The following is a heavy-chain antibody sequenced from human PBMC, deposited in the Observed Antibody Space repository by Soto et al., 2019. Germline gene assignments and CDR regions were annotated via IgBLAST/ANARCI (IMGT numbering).Heavy chain of an antibody. J-gene: IGHJ4*02. CDR1: GKTFTTYV. V-gene: IGHV1-18*04. Sequence: QVQLVQSGAEVKKPGASVKVSGRASGKTFTTYVTSGVREPPGQGLGWMGWISAYNGNTNYAQKLQGRVTMTTDTSTSTAYMELRSLRSDVTAVYYCARTDTVTTLGYWGQGTLVTVSS. D-gene: IGHD4-17*01. CDR2: ISAYNGNT. CDR3: ARTDTVTTLGY.